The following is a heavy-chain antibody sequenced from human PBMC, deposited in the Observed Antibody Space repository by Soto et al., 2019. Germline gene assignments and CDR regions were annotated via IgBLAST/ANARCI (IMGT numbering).Heavy chain of an antibody. Sequence: SVKVSCKASGGTFRSYAISWVRQAPGQGLEWMGGIIPIFGTANYAQKFQGRVTITADESTSTAYMELSRLRSDDTAVYYCARGEQQLFNYYYYGMDVWGQGTTVTVSS. CDR2: IIPIFGTA. D-gene: IGHD6-13*01. J-gene: IGHJ6*02. CDR1: GGTFRSYA. CDR3: ARGEQQLFNYYYYGMDV. V-gene: IGHV1-69*13.